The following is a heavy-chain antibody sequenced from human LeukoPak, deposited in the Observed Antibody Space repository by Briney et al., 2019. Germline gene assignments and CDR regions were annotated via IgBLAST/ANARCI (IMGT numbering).Heavy chain of an antibody. Sequence: GGSLRLSCEASGFTFSTYWMHWVRQAPGKGLVWVSRIKSDGSTNYADSVKGRFTISRDNAKNTVSLQMNSLRPEDTGVYYCARAPCEIGGYYAAYFRHCGQGTLVTVSS. J-gene: IGHJ1*01. CDR3: ARAPCEIGGYYAAYFRH. CDR1: GFTFSTYW. V-gene: IGHV3-74*01. CDR2: IKSDGST. D-gene: IGHD3-22*01.